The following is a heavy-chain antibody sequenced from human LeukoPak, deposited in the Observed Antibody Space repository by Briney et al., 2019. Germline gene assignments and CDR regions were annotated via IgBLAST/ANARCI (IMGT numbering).Heavy chain of an antibody. CDR3: ARGVRATIPYYYGMDV. Sequence: SETLSLTCAVYGGSFSGYYWSWIRQPPGKGLEWIGEINHSGSTNYNPSLKSRVTISVDTSENQFSLKLSSVTAADTAVYYCARGVRATIPYYYGMDVWGKGTTVTVSS. CDR1: GGSFSGYY. CDR2: INHSGST. D-gene: IGHD5-12*01. J-gene: IGHJ6*04. V-gene: IGHV4-34*01.